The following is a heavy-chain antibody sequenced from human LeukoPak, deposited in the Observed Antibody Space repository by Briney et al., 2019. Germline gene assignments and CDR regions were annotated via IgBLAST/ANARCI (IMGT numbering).Heavy chain of an antibody. V-gene: IGHV3-30-3*01. D-gene: IGHD3-10*01. CDR2: ISYVGSNK. Sequence: GESLRLSCAASGFTFSSYAMHWVRQRPGKGLEWVAVISYVGSNKYYADSVKGRFTISRDNSKNTLYLQMNSLRAEDTAVYYCARGLSGLWFGELITPMDYWGQGTLVTVSS. J-gene: IGHJ4*02. CDR3: ARGLSGLWFGELITPMDY. CDR1: GFTFSSYA.